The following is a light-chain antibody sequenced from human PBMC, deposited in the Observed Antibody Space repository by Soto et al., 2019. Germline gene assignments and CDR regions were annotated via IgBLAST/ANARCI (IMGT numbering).Light chain of an antibody. V-gene: IGLV2-14*03. CDR2: DVT. J-gene: IGLJ2*01. Sequence: QSALTQPASVSGSPGQSITISCTGTSSDIGTYSYVSWYQQYPGKAPKLMIYDVTNRPSGVSNRFSGSKSGNTASLTISGLQAEDEADYYCSSYTTSNTLVVFGGGTKLTVL. CDR1: SSDIGTYSY. CDR3: SSYTTSNTLVV.